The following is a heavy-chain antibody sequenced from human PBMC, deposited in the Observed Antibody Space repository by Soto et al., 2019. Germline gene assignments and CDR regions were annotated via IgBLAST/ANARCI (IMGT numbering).Heavy chain of an antibody. J-gene: IGHJ4*02. V-gene: IGHV4-39*01. D-gene: IGHD3-22*01. Sequence: QLQLQESGPGLVKPSETLSLTCTVSGYSISSSTYYWGWIRQPPGKGLEWIGSIYYTGSTHYNPSLEIRFTISVGTSVNQFSLKLRSVTAAGTAVYYCARPTSGFYAALDYWGQGTLVTVSS. CDR1: GYSISSSTYY. CDR3: ARPTSGFYAALDY. CDR2: IYYTGST.